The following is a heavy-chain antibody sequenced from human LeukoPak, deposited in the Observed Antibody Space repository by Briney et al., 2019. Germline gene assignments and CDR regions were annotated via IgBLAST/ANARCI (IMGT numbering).Heavy chain of an antibody. CDR2: IYPGDSDT. J-gene: IGHJ3*02. CDR3: ARLSDSSGSTLRGAFDI. CDR1: GYSFTSYW. V-gene: IGHV5-51*01. Sequence: GESLKISCKGSGYSFTSYWIGWVRQMPGKGLEWMGIIYPGDSDTRYSPSFQGQVTISADKSISTAYLQWSSLKASDTAMYYCARLSDSSGSTLRGAFDIWGQGTMVTVSS. D-gene: IGHD3-22*01.